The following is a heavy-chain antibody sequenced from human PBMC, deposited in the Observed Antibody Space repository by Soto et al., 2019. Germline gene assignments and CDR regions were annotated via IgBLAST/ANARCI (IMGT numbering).Heavy chain of an antibody. CDR3: ARDRGECSSTSCYSGWFDP. CDR1: GYTFTSYG. D-gene: IGHD2-2*01. Sequence: QVQLVQXXAEVKKPGASVKVSCKASGYTFTSYGISWVRQAPGQGLEWMGWISAYNGNTNYAQKLQGRVTMTTDTSTSTAYMELRSLRSDDTAVYYCARDRGECSSTSCYSGWFDPWGQGTLVTVSS. CDR2: ISAYNGNT. V-gene: IGHV1-18*04. J-gene: IGHJ5*02.